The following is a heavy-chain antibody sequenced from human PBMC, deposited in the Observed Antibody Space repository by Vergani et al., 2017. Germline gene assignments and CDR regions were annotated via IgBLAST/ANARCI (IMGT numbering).Heavy chain of an antibody. CDR3: ARGNYYGSGTYVDP. CDR1: GSTVSGNY. CDR2: IYSGNET. V-gene: IGHV3-66*02. Sequence: ELQLVESGGGLVQPGGFLRLSCAASGSTVSGNYMTWVRQAPGKGLECVSHIYSGNETYYADSVKGRVTISRDTSKNTLHLQINNLRVGDTAVYYWARGNYYGSGTYVDPWGQGTLVTVSS. J-gene: IGHJ5*02. D-gene: IGHD3-10*01.